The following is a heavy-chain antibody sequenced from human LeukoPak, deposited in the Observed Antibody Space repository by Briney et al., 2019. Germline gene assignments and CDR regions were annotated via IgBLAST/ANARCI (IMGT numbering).Heavy chain of an antibody. CDR3: AGGRIAAAGYNYYYYGMDV. CDR2: INHSGST. Sequence: SETLSLTCAVYGGSFSGYYWSWIRQPPGKGLEWIGEINHSGSTNYNPSLKSRVTISVDTSKNQFSLKLSSVTAADTAVYYCAGGRIAAAGYNYYYYGMDVWGQGTTVTVSS. D-gene: IGHD6-13*01. J-gene: IGHJ6*02. CDR1: GGSFSGYY. V-gene: IGHV4-34*01.